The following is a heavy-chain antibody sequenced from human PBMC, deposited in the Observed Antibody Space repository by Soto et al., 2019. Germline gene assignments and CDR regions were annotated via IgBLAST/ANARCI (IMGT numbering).Heavy chain of an antibody. J-gene: IGHJ6*03. CDR3: ARAMSPNGPHTYYYYYYMDV. CDR1: GYTFTSYD. D-gene: IGHD3-10*02. Sequence: ASVKVSCKASGYTFTSYDINWVRQATGQGLEWMGWMNPNSGNTGYAQKFQGRVTMTRNTSISTAYMELSSLRSEDTAVYYCARAMSPNGPHTYYYYYYMDVWGKGTTVTVSS. CDR2: MNPNSGNT. V-gene: IGHV1-8*01.